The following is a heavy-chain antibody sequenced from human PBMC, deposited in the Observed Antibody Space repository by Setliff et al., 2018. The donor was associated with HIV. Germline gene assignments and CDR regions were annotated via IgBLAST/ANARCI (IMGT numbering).Heavy chain of an antibody. Sequence: PSETLSLTCTVSGGSTRTSGYYWGWTRQPPGKGREWTGSIYSSGSTYYNPSLKSRVSISVDTSKNQFSLKLSSVTAADTAVYYCARRRGRGAFDIWGQGTMVTVSS. CDR3: ARRRGRGAFDI. J-gene: IGHJ3*02. D-gene: IGHD3-16*01. CDR1: GGSTRTSGYY. CDR2: IYSSGST. V-gene: IGHV4-39*01.